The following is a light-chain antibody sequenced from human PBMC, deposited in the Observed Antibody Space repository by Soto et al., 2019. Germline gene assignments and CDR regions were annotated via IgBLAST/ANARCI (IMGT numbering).Light chain of an antibody. CDR3: QKYDNAPLT. Sequence: DIQMTQAPSSLSASVGDRVTITCRARQDISTYLAWYQQKPGKVPKLLISAAYTLQSGVPPRFSGSGSGTDFTVTSSSLQPEDVATYFCQKYDNAPLTFGGGTKVEIK. CDR2: AAY. V-gene: IGKV1-27*01. J-gene: IGKJ4*01. CDR1: QDISTY.